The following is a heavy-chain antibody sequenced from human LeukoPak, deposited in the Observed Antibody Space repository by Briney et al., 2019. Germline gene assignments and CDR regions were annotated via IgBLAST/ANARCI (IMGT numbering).Heavy chain of an antibody. D-gene: IGHD3-22*01. Sequence: GGSLRLSCAASGFTFISYGMSWVRQAPGKGLEWVSIISGSGGGTYYADSVKGQFTISRDNSKNTLYLQMDSLRVEDTAVYYCAKESTMILVPYSHFDLWGRGTLVTVSP. V-gene: IGHV3-23*01. CDR2: ISGSGGGT. CDR1: GFTFISYG. CDR3: AKESTMILVPYSHFDL. J-gene: IGHJ2*01.